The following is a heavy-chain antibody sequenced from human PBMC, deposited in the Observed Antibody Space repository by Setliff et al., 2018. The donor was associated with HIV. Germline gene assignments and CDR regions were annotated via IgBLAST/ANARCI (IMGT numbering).Heavy chain of an antibody. CDR3: SAFEM. J-gene: IGHJ3*02. Sequence: GGSLRLSCAASGFTASGFTFSSAWMTWVRQCPGKGLEWVAVISYDGGRKDYAESVNGRFTISRDDSKSTLYLQMNSLRVEDTAVYYCSAFEMWGQGTMVTVSS. CDR2: ISYDGGRK. V-gene: IGHV3-33*08. CDR1: SGFTASGFTFSSAW.